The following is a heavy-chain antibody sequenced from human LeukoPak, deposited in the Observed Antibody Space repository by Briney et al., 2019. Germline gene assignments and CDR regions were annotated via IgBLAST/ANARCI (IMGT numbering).Heavy chain of an antibody. CDR2: INPSGGST. CDR3: ARPYYDSSGYTGDFQH. J-gene: IGHJ1*01. D-gene: IGHD3-22*01. Sequence: ASVKVSCKASGGTFSSYAISWVRQAPGQGLEWMGIINPSGGSTSYAQKFQGRVTMTRDTSTSTVYMELSSLRSEDTAVYYCARPYYDSSGYTGDFQHWGQGTLVTVSS. V-gene: IGHV1-46*01. CDR1: GGTFSSYA.